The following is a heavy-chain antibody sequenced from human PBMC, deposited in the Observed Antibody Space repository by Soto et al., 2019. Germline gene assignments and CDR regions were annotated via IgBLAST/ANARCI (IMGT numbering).Heavy chain of an antibody. CDR2: ISPSNSTI. CDR1: GFTFSLYP. Sequence: GGSLRLSCAASGFTFSLYPMNWVRQAPGKGLEWLSYISPSNSTIYYADSVKGRFTISRDNAKNSLDLQMNGLRDDDTAFYYCARVGRGFCSSTRCYTDGFDLGGRGTVVTVSS. J-gene: IGHJ3*01. V-gene: IGHV3-48*02. CDR3: ARVGRGFCSSTRCYTDGFDL. D-gene: IGHD2-2*01.